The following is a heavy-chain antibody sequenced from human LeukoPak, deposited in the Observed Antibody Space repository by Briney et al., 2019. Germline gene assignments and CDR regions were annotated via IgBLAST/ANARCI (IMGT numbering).Heavy chain of an antibody. D-gene: IGHD1-7*01. CDR2: IRYDGSNK. J-gene: IGHJ4*02. Sequence: AGGSLRLSCAASGFTFSSYGMHWVRQAPGKGLEWVAFIRYDGSNKYYADSVKGRFTISRDNSKNTLYLQMNSLKTEDTGVYYCTTNYLIKRDVSNWGQGTLVTVSS. CDR3: TTNYLIKRDVSN. CDR1: GFTFSSYG. V-gene: IGHV3-30*02.